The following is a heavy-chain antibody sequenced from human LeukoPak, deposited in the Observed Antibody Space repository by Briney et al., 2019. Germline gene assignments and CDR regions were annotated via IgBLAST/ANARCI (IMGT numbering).Heavy chain of an antibody. CDR1: GGSVSSGSYF. J-gene: IGHJ4*02. CDR3: ARGYRSSWYQVDY. CDR2: IYYNGNT. V-gene: IGHV4-61*01. Sequence: SETLSLTCTVSGGSVSSGSYFWSWLRQPPGTGLEWIGFIYYNGNTNSSPSLKSRVTISVDTSKSQFSLKLTSVTAADTAVYYCARGYRSSWYQVDYWGQGTLVTVSS. D-gene: IGHD6-13*01.